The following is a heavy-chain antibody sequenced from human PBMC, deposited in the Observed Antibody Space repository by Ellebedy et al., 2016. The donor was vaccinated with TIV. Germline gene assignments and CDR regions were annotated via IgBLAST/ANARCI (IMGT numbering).Heavy chain of an antibody. Sequence: ASVKVSCKASGYTFTSYDVNWVRQATGQGLEWMGWMNPNSGNTGYAQKFQGRVTITRNTSISTAYMELSSLRSEDTAVYYCARGPSGYTSSWGQYYYYGMDVWGQGTTVTVSS. CDR2: MNPNSGNT. CDR1: GYTFTSYD. CDR3: ARGPSGYTSSWGQYYYYGMDV. J-gene: IGHJ6*02. V-gene: IGHV1-8*03. D-gene: IGHD6-13*01.